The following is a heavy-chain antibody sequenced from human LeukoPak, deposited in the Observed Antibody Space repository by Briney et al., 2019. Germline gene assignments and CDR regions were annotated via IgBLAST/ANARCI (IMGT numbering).Heavy chain of an antibody. CDR1: GFTFSSYA. V-gene: IGHV3-33*08. CDR3: ARGVRPSPYYYYYGMDV. J-gene: IGHJ6*02. CDR2: IWYDGSNK. Sequence: GGSLRLSCAASGFTFSSYAMHWVRQAPGEGLEWVAVIWYDGSNKYYADSVKGRFTISRDNSKNTLYLQMNSLRAEDTAVYYCARGVRPSPYYYYYGMDVWGQGTTVTVSS.